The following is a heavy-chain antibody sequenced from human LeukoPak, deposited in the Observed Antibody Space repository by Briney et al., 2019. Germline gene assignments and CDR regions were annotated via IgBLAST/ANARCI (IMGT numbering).Heavy chain of an antibody. CDR1: GFIFDNHA. V-gene: IGHV3-23*01. CDR3: AKMEDSLGYYPYFDY. D-gene: IGHD3-22*01. Sequence: DPGGSLRLSCAASGFIFDNHAVGWVRQAPGKGPEWPSHISGSGGRTYYADSVKGRFTISRDNSKNTLYLQMDSLRVEDTAIYYCAKMEDSLGYYPYFDYWGQGTLVTVSS. CDR2: ISGSGGRT. J-gene: IGHJ4*02.